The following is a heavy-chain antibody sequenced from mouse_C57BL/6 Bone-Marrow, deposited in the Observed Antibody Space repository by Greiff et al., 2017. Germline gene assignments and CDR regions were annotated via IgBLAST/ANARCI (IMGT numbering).Heavy chain of an antibody. CDR3: ARRAVVPYYYAMDY. CDR1: GYTFTSYD. J-gene: IGHJ4*01. Sequence: QVQLQQSGPELVKPGASVKLSCKASGYTFTSYDINWVKQRPGQGLEWIGWIYPRDGSTKYNEKFKGKATLTVDTSSRTAYMELHSLTSEDSAVYFCARRAVVPYYYAMDYWGQGTSVTVSS. D-gene: IGHD1-1*01. CDR2: IYPRDGST. V-gene: IGHV1-85*01.